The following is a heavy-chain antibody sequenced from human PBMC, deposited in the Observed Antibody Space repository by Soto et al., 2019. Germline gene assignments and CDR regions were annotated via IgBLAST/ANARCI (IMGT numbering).Heavy chain of an antibody. V-gene: IGHV4-39*01. CDR3: ARQPKILTGYSGHFDP. Sequence: PSETLSLTCTVSGGSISSSSYYWGWIRQPPGKGLEWIGSIYYSGSTYYNPSLKSRVTISVDTSKNQFSLKLSSVTAADTAVYYCARQPKILTGYSGHFDPWGQGTLVTVSS. J-gene: IGHJ5*02. CDR2: IYYSGST. CDR1: GGSISSSSYY. D-gene: IGHD3-9*01.